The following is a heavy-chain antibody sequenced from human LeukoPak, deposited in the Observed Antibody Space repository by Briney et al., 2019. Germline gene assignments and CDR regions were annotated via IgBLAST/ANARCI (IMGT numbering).Heavy chain of an antibody. CDR1: GFTFSSYA. J-gene: IGHJ4*02. Sequence: GGSLRLSCAASGFTFSSYAMSWVRQAPGKGLEWVSGISGSGGSTYYADSVKGRFTISRDNSKNTLYLQMNSLRAEDTAVYYCATQDDGVVTSYYFDYWGQGTLVTVSS. CDR2: ISGSGGST. CDR3: ATQDDGVVTSYYFDY. D-gene: IGHD3-3*01. V-gene: IGHV3-23*01.